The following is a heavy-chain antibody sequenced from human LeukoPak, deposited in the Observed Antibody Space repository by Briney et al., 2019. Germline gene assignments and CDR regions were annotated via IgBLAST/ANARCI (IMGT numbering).Heavy chain of an antibody. D-gene: IGHD1-26*01. CDR3: AKDVDGEGATVYGFDY. V-gene: IGHV3-74*01. CDR2: INSDGSRT. CDR1: GFTFSSYW. Sequence: GGSLRLSCAASGFTFSSYWMHWVRHAPDKGLVWVSRINSDGSRTSYADSVKGRFTISRDNAKNTLYLQMNSLRAEDTAVYYCAKDVDGEGATVYGFDYWGQGTLVTVSS. J-gene: IGHJ4*02.